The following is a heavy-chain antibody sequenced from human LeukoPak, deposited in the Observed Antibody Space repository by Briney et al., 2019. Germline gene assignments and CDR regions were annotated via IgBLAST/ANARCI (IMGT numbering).Heavy chain of an antibody. Sequence: PGGSLRLSCAASGFTFSSYEMNWVRQAPGKGLEWVSYISSSGSTINYANSVKGRFTISRDNAKNSLYLQMNSLRAEDTAVYYCARDLATRYYYDSSGHPLGYWGQGTLVTVSS. CDR3: ARDLATRYYYDSSGHPLGY. CDR1: GFTFSSYE. CDR2: ISSSGSTI. V-gene: IGHV3-48*03. D-gene: IGHD3-22*01. J-gene: IGHJ4*02.